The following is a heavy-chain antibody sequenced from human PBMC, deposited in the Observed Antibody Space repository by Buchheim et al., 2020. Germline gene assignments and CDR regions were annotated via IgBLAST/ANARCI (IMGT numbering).Heavy chain of an antibody. CDR3: ARHRLIRYCSGGSCYSGGHYYYYGMDV. CDR1: GGSISSSSYY. Sequence: QLQLQESGPGLVKPSETLSLTCTVSGGSISSSSYYWGWIRQPPGKGLEWIGSIYYSGSTYYNPSLKSRVTISVDTSKNQFSLKLSSVTAADTAVYYCARHRLIRYCSGGSCYSGGHYYYYGMDVWGQGTT. V-gene: IGHV4-39*01. CDR2: IYYSGST. D-gene: IGHD2-15*01. J-gene: IGHJ6*02.